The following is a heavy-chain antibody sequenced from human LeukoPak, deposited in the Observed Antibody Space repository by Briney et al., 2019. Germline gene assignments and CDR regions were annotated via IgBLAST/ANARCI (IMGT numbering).Heavy chain of an antibody. CDR3: ARGPPMVRGVFYYYYMDV. CDR1: GYTFTSYY. Sequence: ASVKVSCKASGYTFTSYYMHWVRQAPGQGLEWMGIINPSGGSTSYAQKFQGRVTMTRDTSTSTVYMELSSLRSEDTAVYYCARGPPMVRGVFYYYYMDVWGKGTTVTISS. D-gene: IGHD3-10*01. V-gene: IGHV1-46*01. CDR2: INPSGGST. J-gene: IGHJ6*03.